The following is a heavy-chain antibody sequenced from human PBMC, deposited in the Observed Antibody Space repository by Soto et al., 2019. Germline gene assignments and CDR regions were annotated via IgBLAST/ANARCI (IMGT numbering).Heavy chain of an antibody. Sequence: SETLSLTCSVSGGSVTSGGYFWSWIRQPPGKGLEWIGYIHYSGSTHYNPSLKSRVTISVDTSKSQFSLKLSSVTAADTAVYYCASYSMGIVSPFSFDYWGQGTLVTVSS. J-gene: IGHJ4*02. D-gene: IGHD1-26*01. CDR2: IHYSGST. CDR1: GGSVTSGGYF. CDR3: ASYSMGIVSPFSFDY. V-gene: IGHV4-61*08.